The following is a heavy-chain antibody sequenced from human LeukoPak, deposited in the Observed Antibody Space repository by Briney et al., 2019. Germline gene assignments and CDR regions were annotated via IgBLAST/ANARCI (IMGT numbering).Heavy chain of an antibody. J-gene: IGHJ4*02. CDR2: LSHDGNNE. CDR1: GFTFSSYG. Sequence: GGSLRLSCAASGFTFSSYGMHWVRQAPGKGLEWVAALSHDGNNEFYADSVKGRFTISRDNSKSTLYLQMNSLRAGDTATFYCAKDNYYGSSAVIDYWGQGALVTVPS. CDR3: AKDNYYGSSAVIDY. V-gene: IGHV3-30*18. D-gene: IGHD3-22*01.